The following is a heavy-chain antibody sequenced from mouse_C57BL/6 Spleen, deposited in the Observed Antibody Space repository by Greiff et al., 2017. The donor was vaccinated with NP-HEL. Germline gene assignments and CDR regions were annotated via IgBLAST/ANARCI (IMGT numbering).Heavy chain of an antibody. CDR3: ARIYYDYPWFAY. CDR2: ISGGGGNT. J-gene: IGHJ3*01. CDR1: GFTFSSYT. D-gene: IGHD2-4*01. V-gene: IGHV5-9*01. Sequence: EVKLVESGGGLVKPGGSLKLSCAASGFTFSSYTMSWVRQTPEKRLEWVATISGGGGNTYYPDSVKGRFTISRDNAKNTLYLQMSSLRSEDTALYYCARIYYDYPWFAYWGQGTLVTVSA.